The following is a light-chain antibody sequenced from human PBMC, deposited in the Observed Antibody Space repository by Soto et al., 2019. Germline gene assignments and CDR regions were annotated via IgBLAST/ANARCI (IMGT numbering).Light chain of an antibody. J-gene: IGKJ2*01. CDR2: WAS. Sequence: DFVMTQSPDSLAVSLVERATINCKSSQSVLYSSNNKNYLAWYQQKPGQPPKLLIYWASTRESGVPDRFSGSGSGTDFTLTISSLQAEDVAVYYCQQYYSTPPTFGQGTKLEIK. CDR3: QQYYSTPPT. CDR1: QSVLYSSNNKNY. V-gene: IGKV4-1*01.